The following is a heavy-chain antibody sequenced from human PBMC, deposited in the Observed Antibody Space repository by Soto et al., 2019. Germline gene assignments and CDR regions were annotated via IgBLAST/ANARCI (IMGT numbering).Heavy chain of an antibody. CDR3: AREGHDYGDPMGWFDP. J-gene: IGHJ5*02. V-gene: IGHV4-31*03. Sequence: QVQLQESGPGLVKPSQTLSLTCTVSGGSISSGGYYWSWIRQHPGKGLEWIGYIYYSGSTYYNPSLNHRVTISXXTXKXXFSLKLSSVTAADTAVYYCAREGHDYGDPMGWFDPWGQGTLVTVSS. CDR2: IYYSGST. D-gene: IGHD4-17*01. CDR1: GGSISSGGYY.